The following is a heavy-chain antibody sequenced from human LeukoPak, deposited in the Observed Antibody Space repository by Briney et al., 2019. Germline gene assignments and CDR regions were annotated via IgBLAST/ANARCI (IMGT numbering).Heavy chain of an antibody. CDR3: AKDVVYCGGDCQDPDAFDI. CDR1: GFTFSSYA. V-gene: IGHV3-23*01. CDR2: ISGSGGST. J-gene: IGHJ3*02. Sequence: PGGSLRLSCAASGFTFSSYAMSWVRQAPGKGLEWVSAISGSGGSTYYADSVKGRFTISRDNSKNTLYLQMNSLRAEATAVYYCAKDVVYCGGDCQDPDAFDIWGQGTMVTVSS. D-gene: IGHD2-21*01.